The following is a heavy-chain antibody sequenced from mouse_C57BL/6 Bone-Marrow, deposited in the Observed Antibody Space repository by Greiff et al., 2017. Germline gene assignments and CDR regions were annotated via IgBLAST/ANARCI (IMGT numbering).Heavy chain of an antibody. CDR1: EYEFPSHD. V-gene: IGHV5-2*01. J-gene: IGHJ1*03. CDR2: INSDGGST. Sequence: EVKLMESGGGLVQPGESLKLSCESNEYEFPSHDMSWVRKTPEKRLELVAAINSDGGSTYYPDTMERRFIISRDNTKKTLYLQMSSLRSEDTALYYCARHEGYGSSYWYFDVWGTGTTVTVSS. D-gene: IGHD1-1*01. CDR3: ARHEGYGSSYWYFDV.